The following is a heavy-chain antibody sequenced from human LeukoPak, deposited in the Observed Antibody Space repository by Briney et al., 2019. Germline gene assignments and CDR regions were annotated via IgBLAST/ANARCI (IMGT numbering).Heavy chain of an antibody. CDR3: ERVAKPPIYGDYYFDY. J-gene: IGHJ4*02. CDR2: IYYSGST. V-gene: IGHV4-31*03. Sequence: SETLSLTCTVSGGSISSGGYYWSWIRQHPGKGLEWIGYIYYSGSTYYNPSLKSRVTISVDTSKNQFSLKLSSVTAADTAVYYCERVAKPPIYGDYYFDYWGQGTLVTVSS. D-gene: IGHD4-17*01. CDR1: GGSISSGGYY.